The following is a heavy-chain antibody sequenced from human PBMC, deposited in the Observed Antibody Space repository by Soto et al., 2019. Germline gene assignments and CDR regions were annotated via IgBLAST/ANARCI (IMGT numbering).Heavy chain of an antibody. D-gene: IGHD5-18*01. CDR2: IWYDGSNK. V-gene: IGHV3-33*01. CDR3: ARGYGKERSAFDI. Sequence: PGGSLRLSCAASGFTFSSFGMHWVRQAPGKGLEWVAVIWYDGSNKYYADSVKGRFTISRDNSKNTLYLQMNSLRAEDTAVYYCARGYGKERSAFDIWGQGTMVTVSS. J-gene: IGHJ3*02. CDR1: GFTFSSFG.